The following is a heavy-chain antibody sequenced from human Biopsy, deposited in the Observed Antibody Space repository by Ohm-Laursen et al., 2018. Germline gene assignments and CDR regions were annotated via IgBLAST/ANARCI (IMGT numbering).Heavy chain of an antibody. CDR2: NIPILGTG. CDR1: GGTFSNYG. J-gene: IGHJ1*01. Sequence: VKISCKAPGGTFSNYGVNWVRQAPGQGLEWLGGNIPILGTGNYAQKFQDRVTVAADTSTSTATMELRSLRSDDTAVYCCAIKLTGYFHHWGQGTLVIVSS. V-gene: IGHV1-69*13. D-gene: IGHD3-9*01. CDR3: AIKLTGYFHH.